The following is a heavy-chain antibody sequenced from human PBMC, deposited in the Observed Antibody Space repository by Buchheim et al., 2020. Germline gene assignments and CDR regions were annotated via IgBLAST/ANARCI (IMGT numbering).Heavy chain of an antibody. CDR1: GFRFSSYL. CDR3: ARDDGGVAVTSLDN. J-gene: IGHJ4*02. V-gene: IGHV3-7*01. Sequence: EVQLVESGGGLVQPGGSLRLSCAASGFRFSSYLMSWVRQAPGKGLEWVANIKQDGSEKYYVDSVKGRFSISRDNAKNSLYLQMNSLTVEDTAVYYCARDDGGVAVTSLDNWGQGTLITVSS. D-gene: IGHD3-16*02. CDR2: IKQDGSEK.